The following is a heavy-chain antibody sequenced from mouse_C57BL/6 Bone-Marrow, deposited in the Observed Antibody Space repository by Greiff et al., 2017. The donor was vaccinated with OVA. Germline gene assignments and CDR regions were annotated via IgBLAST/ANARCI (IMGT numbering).Heavy chain of an antibody. CDR3: ASYGYGFAD. V-gene: IGHV2-3*01. CDR1: GFSLTSYG. CDR2: LWGDGGT. Sequence: QVQLKESGPGLVAPSQSLSITCTVSGFSLTSYGVSWVRQPPGKGLAWLGVLWGDGGTNYHSALMSRLSISKDNAKSQCFLKLNSLQTDDTATYYCASYGYGFADWGQGTLVTVSA. D-gene: IGHD2-2*01. J-gene: IGHJ3*01.